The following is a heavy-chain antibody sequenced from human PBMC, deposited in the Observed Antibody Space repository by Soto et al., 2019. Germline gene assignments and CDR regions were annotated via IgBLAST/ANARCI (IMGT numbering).Heavy chain of an antibody. J-gene: IGHJ4*02. D-gene: IGHD3-3*01. CDR2: IIPIFGTA. V-gene: IGHV1-69*06. CDR1: GGTFSSYA. CDR3: ASKAYYDFWSGYFN. Sequence: SVKVSCKASGGTFSSYAISWVRQAPGQGLEWMGGIIPIFGTANYAQKFQGRVTITADKSTSTAYMELSSLRSEDTAVYYCASKAYYDFWSGYFNWGQGTLVTVSS.